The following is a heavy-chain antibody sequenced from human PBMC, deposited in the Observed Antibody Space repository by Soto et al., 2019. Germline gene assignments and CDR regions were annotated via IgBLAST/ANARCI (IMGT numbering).Heavy chain of an antibody. CDR2: ISGSGGST. CDR3: AKDTGYPPKGYYYGMDV. V-gene: IGHV3-23*01. J-gene: IGHJ6*02. D-gene: IGHD1-1*01. CDR1: GFTFSSYA. Sequence: GGSLRLSCAASGFTFSSYAMSWVRQAPGKGLEWVSAISGSGGSTYYADSVKGRFTISRDNSKNTLYLQMNSLRAEDTAVYYCAKDTGYPPKGYYYGMDVWGQGTTVTVSS.